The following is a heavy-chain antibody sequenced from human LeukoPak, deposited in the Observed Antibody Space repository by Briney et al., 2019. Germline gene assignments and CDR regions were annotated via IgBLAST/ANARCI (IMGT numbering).Heavy chain of an antibody. D-gene: IGHD3-10*01. V-gene: IGHV3-21*01. Sequence: GGSLRLSCAASGFSLSSYSMNWVRQAPGKGLEWVSSISSSSSYIYYADSVKGRFTISRENAKNSLYLQMNSLRAGDTAVYYCARGSFRRRLVRGVIPTSYDYWGQGTLVTVSS. J-gene: IGHJ4*02. CDR2: ISSSSSYI. CDR3: ARGSFRRRLVRGVIPTSYDY. CDR1: GFSLSSYS.